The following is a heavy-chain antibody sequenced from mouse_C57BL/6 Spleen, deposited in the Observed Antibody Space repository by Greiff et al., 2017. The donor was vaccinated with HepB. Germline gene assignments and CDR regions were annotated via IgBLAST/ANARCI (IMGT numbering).Heavy chain of an antibody. Sequence: VQLQQSGAELVRPGASVKLSCKASGYTFTDYYINWVKQRPGQGLEWIARIYPGSGNTYYNEKFKGKATLTAEKSSSTAYMQLSSLTSAESAVYFCARLKGYGYDAAMDYWGQGTSVTVSS. V-gene: IGHV1-76*01. CDR2: IYPGSGNT. J-gene: IGHJ4*01. D-gene: IGHD2-2*01. CDR1: GYTFTDYY. CDR3: ARLKGYGYDAAMDY.